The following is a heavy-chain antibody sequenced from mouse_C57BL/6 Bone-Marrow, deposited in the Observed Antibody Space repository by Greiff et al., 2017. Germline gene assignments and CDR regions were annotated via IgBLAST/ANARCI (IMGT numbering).Heavy chain of an antibody. D-gene: IGHD1-1*02. J-gene: IGHJ3*01. CDR1: GFSLTRSG. CDR3: SKNGGGGWFAY. CDR2: IWRGGST. V-gene: IGHV2-5*01. Sequence: VMLVASGPGLVQPSQCLSITCTVSGFSLTRSGVHLVRQSPGKGLEWLGVIWRGGSTDYNADFMSRLGITKDNSKSQVFIKMNSLQAYDTAIYYCSKNGGGGWFAYWGQGTLVTVSA.